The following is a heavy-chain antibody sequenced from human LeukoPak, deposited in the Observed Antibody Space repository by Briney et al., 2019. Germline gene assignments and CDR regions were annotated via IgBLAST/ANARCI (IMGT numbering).Heavy chain of an antibody. J-gene: IGHJ5*02. CDR3: ARAGLGYCSSTSCYRSNWFDP. CDR1: GYTFTSYD. V-gene: IGHV1-2*02. CDR2: INPNSGGT. D-gene: IGHD2-2*02. Sequence: GASVKVSCKASGYTFTSYDINWVRQATGQGLEWMGWINPNSGGTNYAQKFQGRVTMTRDTSISTAYMELSRLRSDDTAVYYCARAGLGYCSSTSCYRSNWFDPWGQGTLVTVSS.